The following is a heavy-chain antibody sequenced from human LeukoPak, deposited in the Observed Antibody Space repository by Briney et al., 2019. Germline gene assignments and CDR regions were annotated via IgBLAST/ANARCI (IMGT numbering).Heavy chain of an antibody. Sequence: GGSLTLSCAGSGFTFSSYSMNWVRQAPGKGLEWVSCISSSSSYIYYADSVKGRFTISRDNTKNSLYAQMNSLRAEDTAVYYCATSPVYSYGQHYYLDYWRQRTLLTVS. CDR1: GFTFSSYS. V-gene: IGHV3-21*01. CDR2: ISSSSSYI. D-gene: IGHD5-18*01. J-gene: IGHJ4*02. CDR3: ATSPVYSYGQHYYLDY.